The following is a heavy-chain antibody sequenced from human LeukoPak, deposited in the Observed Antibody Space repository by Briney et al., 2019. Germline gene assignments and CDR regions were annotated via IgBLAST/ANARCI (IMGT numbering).Heavy chain of an antibody. CDR2: INGDGSGT. CDR1: GFTLSSYA. D-gene: IGHD1/OR15-1a*01. V-gene: IGHV3-74*01. Sequence: GGSLRLSCAASGFTLSSYAMSWVRQAPGKGLVWVSRINGDGSGTTYADSVKGRFTISRDNSKNTLYLQVNSLRAEDTAVYYCARISNKDYFDYWGQGTLLTVSS. J-gene: IGHJ4*02. CDR3: ARISNKDYFDY.